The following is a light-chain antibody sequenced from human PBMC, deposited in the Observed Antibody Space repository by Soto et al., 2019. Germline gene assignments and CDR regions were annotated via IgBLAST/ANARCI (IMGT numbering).Light chain of an antibody. J-gene: IGLJ2*01. V-gene: IGLV2-14*01. CDR1: DSDVGGYNF. Sequence: QSALTQPASVSGSPGQTIAISCTGTDSDVGGYNFVSWYRQHPAKAPQLIIYEVTNRPSGVSHRFSGSKSGNMASLTISGLQADDEADYYCSSYTSSSTVVFGGGTKLTVL. CDR3: SSYTSSSTVV. CDR2: EVT.